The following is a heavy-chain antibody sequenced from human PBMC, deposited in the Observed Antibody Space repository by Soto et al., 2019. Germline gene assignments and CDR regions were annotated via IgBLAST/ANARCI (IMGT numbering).Heavy chain of an antibody. V-gene: IGHV1-69*01. Sequence: QVQLVQSGAEVKEPGSSVRVSCKASGGTFDNFIMNWVRQTPGQGLEWMGGIVPMLGTPTYAETFKGRVTISATGSTSTMYMEVTSLRSEATAISSCARNGTYSAPLSQYSGMDVWGQGTTVTVSS. D-gene: IGHD1-26*01. CDR3: ARNGTYSAPLSQYSGMDV. CDR1: GGTFDNFI. J-gene: IGHJ6*02. CDR2: IVPMLGTP.